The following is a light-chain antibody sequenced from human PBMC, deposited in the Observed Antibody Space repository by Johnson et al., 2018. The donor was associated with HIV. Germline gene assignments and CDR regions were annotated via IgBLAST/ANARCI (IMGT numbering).Light chain of an antibody. CDR3: GTWDSSLSTYV. J-gene: IGLJ1*01. CDR1: SSNIENNF. V-gene: IGLV1-51*01. Sequence: QSVLTQPPSVSAAPGQKVTISCSGSSSNIENNFVSWYQQFPGTAPKLLIYDNNKRPSGIPDRFSGSKSGTSATLGVTGLQTGDEADYYCGTWDSSLSTYVFVTGTKVTAL. CDR2: DNN.